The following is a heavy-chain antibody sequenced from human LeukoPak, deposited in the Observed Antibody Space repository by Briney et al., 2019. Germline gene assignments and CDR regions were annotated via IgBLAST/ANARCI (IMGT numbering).Heavy chain of an antibody. J-gene: IGHJ6*03. CDR2: ISGSGGST. Sequence: GSLRLSCAASGFTFSSYWMSWVRQAPGKGLEWVSAISGSGGSTYYADSVKGRFTISRDNSKNTLYLQMNSLRAEDTAVYYCAKGPAMAFYYYYYYMDVWGKGTTVTVSS. CDR1: GFTFSSYW. D-gene: IGHD5-18*01. CDR3: AKGPAMAFYYYYYYMDV. V-gene: IGHV3-23*01.